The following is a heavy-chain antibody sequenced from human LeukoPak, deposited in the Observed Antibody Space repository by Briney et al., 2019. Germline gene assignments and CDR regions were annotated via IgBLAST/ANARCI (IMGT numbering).Heavy chain of an antibody. V-gene: IGHV1-2*02. D-gene: IGHD3-10*01. CDR3: ATDTSQVGVMNAPQGYFDY. J-gene: IGHJ4*02. CDR1: GYTFTSYY. CDR2: INPNSGVT. Sequence: GASVKVSCKASGYTFTSYYMHWVRQAPGQGPEWLGWINPNSGVTDFAQKLQGRVTLTRDTSIDTAYMELSRLTSDDTAVYYCATDTSQVGVMNAPQGYFDYWGQGTLVTVSP.